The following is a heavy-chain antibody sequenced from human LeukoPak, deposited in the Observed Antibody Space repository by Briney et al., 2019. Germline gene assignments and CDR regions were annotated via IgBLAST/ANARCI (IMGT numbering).Heavy chain of an antibody. J-gene: IGHJ4*02. D-gene: IGHD3-10*01. Sequence: GGSLRLSCAASGFTFDDYGMSWVRQVPGKGLEWVSGINWNGDTTVYADSVKGRFTISRDNAKNTLYLQMNSLRAEDTAVYYCARVSSYYGSGSYRPTAVYYFDYWGQGTLVTVSS. V-gene: IGHV3-20*04. CDR2: INWNGDTT. CDR3: ARVSSYYGSGSYRPTAVYYFDY. CDR1: GFTFDDYG.